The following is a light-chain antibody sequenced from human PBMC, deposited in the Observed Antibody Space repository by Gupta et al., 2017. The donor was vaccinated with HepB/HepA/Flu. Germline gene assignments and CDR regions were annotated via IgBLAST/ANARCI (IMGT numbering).Light chain of an antibody. Sequence: DIQMTQSPFFLSASAGDRVNITFTASQTISNFLNWYQHKPGKAPKLLIYAASGLQSGVPSRFSGSGSGTDFTLTISSLQPEDFATYHCQQSYSIPFTFGPGTKVEIK. CDR3: QQSYSIPFT. CDR2: AAS. J-gene: IGKJ3*01. V-gene: IGKV1-39*01. CDR1: QTISNF.